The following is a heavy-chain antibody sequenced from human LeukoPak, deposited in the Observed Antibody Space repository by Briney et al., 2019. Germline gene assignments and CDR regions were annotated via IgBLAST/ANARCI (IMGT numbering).Heavy chain of an antibody. V-gene: IGHV3-23*01. Sequence: GGSLRLSCAVSGITLSNYGMSWVRQAPGKGLEWVAGISDRGSRTNYADSVKGRFTISRDNSKNTLYLQMNSLRAEDTAVYYCATTYGMDVWGQGTTVTVSS. CDR1: GITLSNYG. CDR2: ISDRGSRT. CDR3: ATTYGMDV. J-gene: IGHJ6*02.